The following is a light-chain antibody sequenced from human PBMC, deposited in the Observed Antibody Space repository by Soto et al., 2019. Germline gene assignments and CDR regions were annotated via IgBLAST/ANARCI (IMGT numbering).Light chain of an antibody. V-gene: IGLV2-14*01. CDR2: DVT. CDR3: NSYKTISTYV. J-gene: IGLJ1*01. CDR1: ISDIGAYNG. Sequence: QCLRTQPASVSGSRGQSITISCTGTISDIGAYNGVSWYQQHPGKAPKLVIYDVTNRPSGVSNRFSGSKSGNAASLTISGLQAEDEADYYCNSYKTISTYVFGTGTKVTVL.